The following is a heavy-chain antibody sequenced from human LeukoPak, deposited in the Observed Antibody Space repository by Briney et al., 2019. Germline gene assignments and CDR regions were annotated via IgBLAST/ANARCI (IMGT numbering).Heavy chain of an antibody. J-gene: IGHJ6*02. Sequence: SETLSLTCTVSGDSIGSGGYYWSWIRQHPGKGLEWIGYIYYSGSTYYSPSLKSRATISVDTSKNQFSLNLSSVTAADTAVYYCARDRYDSYPMDVWGQGTTVTVSS. D-gene: IGHD3-3*01. CDR1: GDSIGSGGYY. V-gene: IGHV4-31*03. CDR3: ARDRYDSYPMDV. CDR2: IYYSGST.